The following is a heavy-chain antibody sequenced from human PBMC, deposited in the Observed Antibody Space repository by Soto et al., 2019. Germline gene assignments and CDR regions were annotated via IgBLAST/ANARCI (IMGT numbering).Heavy chain of an antibody. CDR3: ARAMAAADKWEGRFWFDP. V-gene: IGHV1-46*01. J-gene: IGHJ5*02. CDR2: INADGGRT. D-gene: IGHD6-25*01. CDR1: GSAFPLFS. Sequence: VQLVQSGAEVREPGAPGRLSGRPPGSAFPLFSLVWLRQPPGQALGWWGPINADGGRTTYAQNFQGRLTMTSDTSTGTIYMELSSLKSDDTAVYYCARAMAAADKWEGRFWFDPWGQGALVTVSS.